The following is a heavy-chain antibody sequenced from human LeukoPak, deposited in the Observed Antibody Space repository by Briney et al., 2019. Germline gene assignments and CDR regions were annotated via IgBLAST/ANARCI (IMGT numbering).Heavy chain of an antibody. CDR2: ISSDSSPI. J-gene: IGHJ6*02. CDR3: VTAPGSNAYH. CDR1: GFTFSSYG. V-gene: IGHV3-48*04. D-gene: IGHD1-1*01. Sequence: GGSLRLSCAASGFTFSSYGMNWVRQAPGKGLEWVSYISSDSSPIYYADSVKGRFTISRDNAKNSLYLQMNSLRAEDTAVYYCVTAPGSNAYHWGQGTAVIVSS.